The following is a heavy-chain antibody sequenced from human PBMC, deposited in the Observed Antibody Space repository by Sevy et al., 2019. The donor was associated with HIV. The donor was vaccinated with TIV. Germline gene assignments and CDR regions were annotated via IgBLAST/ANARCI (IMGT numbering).Heavy chain of an antibody. D-gene: IGHD3-10*01. CDR1: GYTFTSHG. Sequence: ASVKVSCKASGYTFTSHGISWVRQAPGQGLEWVGWISTYNDDTKHAQKVQGRVTMTTDTSTTTVFMELRSLRSDDTAIYYCARDLPPLDYYGSGSYYTSDYWGQGTLVTVSS. J-gene: IGHJ4*02. CDR2: ISTYNDDT. V-gene: IGHV1-18*01. CDR3: ARDLPPLDYYGSGSYYTSDY.